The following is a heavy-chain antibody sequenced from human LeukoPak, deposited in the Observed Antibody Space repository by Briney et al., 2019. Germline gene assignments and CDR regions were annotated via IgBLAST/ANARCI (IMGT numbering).Heavy chain of an antibody. J-gene: IGHJ4*02. CDR1: GGTFSGYA. V-gene: IGHV1-69*13. CDR3: ARGWLRSREFDY. CDR2: IIPIFGTA. Sequence: ASVKVSCKASGGTFSGYAISWVRQAPGQGLEWMGGIIPIFGTANYAQKFQGRVTITADESTSTAYMELSSLRSEDTAVYYCARGWLRSREFDYWGQGTLVTVSS. D-gene: IGHD5-12*01.